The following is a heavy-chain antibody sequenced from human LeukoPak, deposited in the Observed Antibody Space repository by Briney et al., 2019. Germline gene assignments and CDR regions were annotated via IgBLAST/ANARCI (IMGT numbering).Heavy chain of an antibody. J-gene: IGHJ1*01. CDR2: IYYSGST. D-gene: IGHD5-18*01. V-gene: IGHV4-59*01. Sequence: SETLSLTCTVSGGSISSYYWSWIRQPPGKGLEWIGYIYYSGSTNYNPSLKSRVTISVDTSKNQFSLRLSSVTAADTAVYYCASSVTLGYSYGPEYFQHWGQGTLVTVSS. CDR3: ASSVTLGYSYGPEYFQH. CDR1: GGSISSYY.